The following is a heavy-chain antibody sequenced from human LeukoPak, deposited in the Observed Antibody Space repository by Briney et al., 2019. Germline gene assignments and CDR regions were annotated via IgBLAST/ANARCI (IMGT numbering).Heavy chain of an antibody. CDR3: ARDPGYDYAMDV. CDR1: GDSVSSHTAA. J-gene: IGHJ6*02. Sequence: SHTLSLPCAFSGDSVSSHTAAWPWARQSPSRGLEWLGRTYYRSKWYYDYATSVSSRIAINPATSKNLFSLQLNSVTPEDTAVYYCARDPGYDYAMDVWGQGTTVTVSS. D-gene: IGHD2-15*01. V-gene: IGHV6-1*01. CDR2: TYYRSKWYY.